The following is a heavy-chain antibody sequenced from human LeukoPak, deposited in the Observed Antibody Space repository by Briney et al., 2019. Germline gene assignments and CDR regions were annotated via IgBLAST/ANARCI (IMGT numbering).Heavy chain of an antibody. CDR3: ARDIVRGKYQLQGY. V-gene: IGHV1-18*01. Sequence: GASVKVSCEASGYTFTSYGISWVRQAPGQGLEWMGGISDYIGNTNYAQKLQGRVTMTTDTSTSTAYMELRSLRSDDTAVYYCARDIVRGKYQLQGYWGQGTLVTVSS. CDR2: ISDYIGNT. D-gene: IGHD2-2*01. CDR1: GYTFTSYG. J-gene: IGHJ4*02.